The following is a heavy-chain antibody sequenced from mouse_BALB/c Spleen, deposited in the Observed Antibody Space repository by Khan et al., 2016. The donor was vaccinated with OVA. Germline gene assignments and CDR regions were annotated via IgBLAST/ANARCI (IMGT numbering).Heavy chain of an antibody. CDR3: ACELRGFTY. J-gene: IGHJ3*01. V-gene: IGHV3-8*02. CDR1: GDSITSGY. Sequence: VQLKESGPSLVKPSQTLSLTCSVTGDSITSGYWNWIRKFPGNKLEYMGYISYSGNTYYNPSLKSRISITRDTSKNQYSLQLNTETTENTATFYCACELRGFTYWGQGTLVTVSA. CDR2: ISYSGNT. D-gene: IGHD1-1*01.